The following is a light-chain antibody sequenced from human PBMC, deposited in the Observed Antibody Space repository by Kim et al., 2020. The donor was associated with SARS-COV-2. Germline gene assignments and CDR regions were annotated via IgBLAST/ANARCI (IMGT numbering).Light chain of an antibody. CDR3: QQYGSSPTT. V-gene: IGKV3-20*01. J-gene: IGKJ1*01. Sequence: SPGESATLSCRASQSVSSTYLAWYQQKPGQAPRLLIYGASSRATAIPDRFSGSGSGTDFTLTISRLEPEDFAVYFCQQYGSSPTTFGQGTKVDIK. CDR2: GAS. CDR1: QSVSSTY.